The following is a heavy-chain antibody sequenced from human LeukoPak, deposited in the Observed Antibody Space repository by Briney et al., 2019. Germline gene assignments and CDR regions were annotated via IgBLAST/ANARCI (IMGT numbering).Heavy chain of an antibody. CDR1: GGSISSGSYH. Sequence: PSQTLSLTCTVSGGSISSGSYHWNWIRQPAGKGLEWIGRIYTSGSTSYNPSLKSQVTVSLDTSKNQFSLQLNSVTPEDTAVYYCARTTVVTRAYYYMDVWGKGTTVTVSS. CDR2: IYTSGST. J-gene: IGHJ6*03. CDR3: ARTTVVTRAYYYMDV. D-gene: IGHD4-23*01. V-gene: IGHV4-61*02.